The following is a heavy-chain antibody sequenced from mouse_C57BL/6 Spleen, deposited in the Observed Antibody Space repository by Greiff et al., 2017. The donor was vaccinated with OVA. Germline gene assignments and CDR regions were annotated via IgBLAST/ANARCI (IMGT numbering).Heavy chain of an antibody. Sequence: VKLMESGAELAKPGASVKLSCKASGYTFTSYWMHWVKQRPGQGLEWIGYINPSSGNTKYNQKVKDKATLTADKSSSTADMQLSSLTYDDSAVYYCARSNALNYFDYWGQGTTLTVSS. J-gene: IGHJ2*01. V-gene: IGHV1-7*01. CDR1: GYTFTSYW. CDR2: INPSSGNT. CDR3: ARSNALNYFDY.